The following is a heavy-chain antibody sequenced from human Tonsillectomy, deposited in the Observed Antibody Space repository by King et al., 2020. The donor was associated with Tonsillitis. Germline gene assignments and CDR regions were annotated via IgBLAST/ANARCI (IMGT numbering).Heavy chain of an antibody. V-gene: IGHV4-30-4*01. CDR2: IYYSGST. Sequence: VQLQESGPGLVKPSQTLSLTCTVSGGSISSGDYYWSWIRQPPGKGLEWIGYIYYSGSTYHNPSLKSRITISIDTSKNQFSLKLSSVTAADTAVYYCARARGYYYDTEGAFDIWGQGTMVPVSS. CDR1: GGSISSGDYY. J-gene: IGHJ3*02. D-gene: IGHD3-22*01. CDR3: ARARGYYYDTEGAFDI.